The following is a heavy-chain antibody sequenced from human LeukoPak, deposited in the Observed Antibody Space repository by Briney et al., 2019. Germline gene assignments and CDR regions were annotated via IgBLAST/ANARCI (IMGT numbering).Heavy chain of an antibody. CDR3: AKSDFYDNSGPTD. V-gene: IGHV3-23*01. Sequence: GGSLRLSCAASGFTFTTYAMTWVRQAPGKGLEWVSVIGSGGSTNYADSVKGRFTVSRDNSKNTLYLQMNSLRAEDAAVYYCAKSDFYDNSGPTDWGQGTLVTVSS. CDR1: GFTFTTYA. J-gene: IGHJ4*02. CDR2: IGSGGST. D-gene: IGHD3-22*01.